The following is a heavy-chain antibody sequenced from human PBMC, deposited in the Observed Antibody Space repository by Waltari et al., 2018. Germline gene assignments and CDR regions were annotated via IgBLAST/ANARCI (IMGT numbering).Heavy chain of an antibody. CDR1: GYTFTGDY. J-gene: IGHJ5*02. D-gene: IGHD3-9*01. Sequence: QVQLVQSGAEVQKPGASVTVSCKASGYTFTGDYMHWVRQAPGQGLEWMGWINPNSGGTNYAQKFQGRVTMTRDTSISTAYMELSRLRSDDTAVYYCASEPIYDPSWFDPWGQGTLVTVSS. CDR2: INPNSGGT. V-gene: IGHV1-2*02. CDR3: ASEPIYDPSWFDP.